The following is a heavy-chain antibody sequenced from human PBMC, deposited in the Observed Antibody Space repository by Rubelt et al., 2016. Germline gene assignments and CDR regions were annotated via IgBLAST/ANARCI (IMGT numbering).Heavy chain of an antibody. J-gene: IGHJ4*02. V-gene: IGHV4-61*05. CDR3: ARHLKGAAPGFDY. CDR1: GGSISSSSYY. Sequence: QLQLQESGPGLVKPSETLSLTCTVSGGSISSSSYYWGWIRQPPGKGLEWIGYIYYSGSTNYNPSLKSRVAISVDTAKNQFSLKLSSVTAADTAVYYCARHLKGAAPGFDYWGQGTLVTVSS. CDR2: IYYSGST. D-gene: IGHD6-6*01.